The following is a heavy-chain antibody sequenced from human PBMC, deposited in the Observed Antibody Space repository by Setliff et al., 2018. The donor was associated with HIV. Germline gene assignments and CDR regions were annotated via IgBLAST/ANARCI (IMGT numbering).Heavy chain of an antibody. Sequence: SETLSLTCAVSGYSISSGYYWGWIRQPPGKGLEWIGSINPSGGSTSYAQKFQGRVTMTRDTSTSPVYMELSSLRAEDTAVYYCAKTPSSGWYSLYLDYWGQGTLVTVSS. V-gene: IGHV4-38-2*01. CDR1: GYSISSGYY. CDR3: AKTPSSGWYSLYLDY. J-gene: IGHJ4*02. CDR2: INPSGGST. D-gene: IGHD6-19*01.